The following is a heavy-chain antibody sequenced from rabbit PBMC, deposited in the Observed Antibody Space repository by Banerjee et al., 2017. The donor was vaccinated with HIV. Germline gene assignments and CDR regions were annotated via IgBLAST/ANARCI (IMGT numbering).Heavy chain of an antibody. V-gene: IGHV1S40*01. CDR1: GFSFSSSYW. Sequence: QSLEESGGDLVKPGASLTLTCTASGFSFSSSYWICWVRQAPGKGLEWIACIYAGSSGSNYYASWAKGRFTISKTSSTTMTLQMTSLTAADTATYFCARDIYAGSSYYTGFNLWGQGTLVTVS. CDR3: ARDIYAGSSYYTGFNL. CDR2: IYAGSSGSN. D-gene: IGHD8-1*01. J-gene: IGHJ4*01.